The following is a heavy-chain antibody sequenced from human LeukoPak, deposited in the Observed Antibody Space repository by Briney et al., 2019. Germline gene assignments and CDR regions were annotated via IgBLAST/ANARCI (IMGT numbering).Heavy chain of an antibody. CDR3: AQHASYFYDSTGYHFDY. D-gene: IGHD3-22*01. Sequence: PGGSLRLSCAASGFTFSRYAMSWVRQAPGKGLEWVSSVSAGGQSTYYADSVMGRFTISRDNSKNTLSLQMNSLRAGDTAVYYCAQHASYFYDSTGYHFDYWGQGTLVTVSS. J-gene: IGHJ4*02. V-gene: IGHV3-23*01. CDR1: GFTFSRYA. CDR2: VSAGGQST.